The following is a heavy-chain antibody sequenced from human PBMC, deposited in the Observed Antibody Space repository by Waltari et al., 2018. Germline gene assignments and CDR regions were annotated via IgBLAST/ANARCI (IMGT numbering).Heavy chain of an antibody. CDR2: INPNRGGT. D-gene: IGHD6-13*01. Sequence: QVQLVQSGAEVKKPGASVTVSCKASGYTFTGYYMHWVRQAPGQGLEWMGRINPNRGGTDYAQKFQGRVTMTRDTSISTAYMELSRLRSDDTAVYYCASLRIAAADDAFDIWGQGTMVTVSS. V-gene: IGHV1-2*06. CDR3: ASLRIAAADDAFDI. J-gene: IGHJ3*02. CDR1: GYTFTGYY.